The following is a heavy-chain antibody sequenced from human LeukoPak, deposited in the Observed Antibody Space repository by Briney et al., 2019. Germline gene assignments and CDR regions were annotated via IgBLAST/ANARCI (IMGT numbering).Heavy chain of an antibody. CDR2: IYYSGST. Sequence: PSETLSLTCTVSGGSISSYYWSWIRQPPGKGLEWTGYIYYSGSTNYNPSLKSRVTISVDTSKNQFSLKLSSVTAADTAVYYCARMYGGLLAPLYYYYGMDVWGQGTTVTVSS. CDR1: GGSISSYY. CDR3: ARMYGGLLAPLYYYYGMDV. D-gene: IGHD2-8*01. J-gene: IGHJ6*02. V-gene: IGHV4-59*01.